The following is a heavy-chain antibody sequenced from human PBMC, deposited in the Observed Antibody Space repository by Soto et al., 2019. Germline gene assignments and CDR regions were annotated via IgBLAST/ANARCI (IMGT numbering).Heavy chain of an antibody. D-gene: IGHD6-13*01. CDR3: AREVAAAGGEYDS. CDR1: GYTFTKYG. V-gene: IGHV1-18*01. Sequence: QVQLVQSGAEVKNPGASVKVSCKASGYTFTKYGIGWVRQAPGQGLEWMGWISAHNGNTDYAQKLQGRVTMTTDTSASTAYMELRSLRSDDTAVYYCAREVAAAGGEYDSWGQGTLVTVSS. J-gene: IGHJ4*02. CDR2: ISAHNGNT.